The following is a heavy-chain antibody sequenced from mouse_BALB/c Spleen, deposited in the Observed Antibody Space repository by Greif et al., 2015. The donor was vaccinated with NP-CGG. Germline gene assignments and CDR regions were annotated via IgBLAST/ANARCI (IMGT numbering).Heavy chain of an antibody. J-gene: IGHJ1*01. V-gene: IGHV14-3*02. CDR2: IDPANGNT. CDR1: GFNIKDTY. D-gene: IGHD2-1*01. CDR3: ARYGNYVYFDV. Sequence: EVKLQESGAELVKPGASVKLSCTASGFNIKDTYMHWVKQRPEQGLEWIGRIDPANGNTKYDPKFQGKATITADTSSNTAYLQLSSLTSEDTAVYYCARYGNYVYFDVWGAGTTVTVSS.